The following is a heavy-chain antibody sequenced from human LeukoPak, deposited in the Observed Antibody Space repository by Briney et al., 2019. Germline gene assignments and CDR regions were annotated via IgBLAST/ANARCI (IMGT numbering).Heavy chain of an antibody. Sequence: GALRLSCASSGFTFSSYSMNWVRQAPGKGLEWVSYISSSSNTIYYADSVKGRFTISRDNAKNSLYLQMSSLRDEDTAVYYCARASSGYPWDYWGQGTLVTVSS. CDR2: ISSSSNTI. CDR3: ARASSGYPWDY. D-gene: IGHD3-22*01. V-gene: IGHV3-48*02. CDR1: GFTFSSYS. J-gene: IGHJ4*02.